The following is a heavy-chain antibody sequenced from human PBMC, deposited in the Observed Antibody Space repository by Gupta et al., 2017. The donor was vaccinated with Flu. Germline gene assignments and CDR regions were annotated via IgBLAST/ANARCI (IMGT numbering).Heavy chain of an antibody. CDR2: IYFNGNT. CDR3: PKRIRNPHNPEYFQP. J-gene: IGHJ1*01. Sequence: LQLQPSGPGLVKPSETLSVTCTVSGASIYNSRLFWGWIRQSPGKGLQWIARIYFNGNTYYNPSPTSRTAISLDRSENQFPLKLSSLTAADTALYYCPKRIRNPHNPEYFQPWNQGTLISV. D-gene: IGHD2/OR15-2a*01. CDR1: GASIYNSRLF. V-gene: IGHV4-39*06.